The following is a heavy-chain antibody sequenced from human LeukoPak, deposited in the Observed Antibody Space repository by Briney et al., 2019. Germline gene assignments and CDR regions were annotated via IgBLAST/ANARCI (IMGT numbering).Heavy chain of an antibody. CDR2: ISSSSSYI. J-gene: IGHJ4*02. CDR1: GFTFSSYS. Sequence: GGSLRLSCAASGFTFSSYSMNWVRQAPGKGLEWVSSISSSSSYIYYADSVKGRFTISRDNAKNSLYLQMNSLRAEDTAVYYCARGWETVDTAMVTRFDYWGQGTLVTVSS. V-gene: IGHV3-21*01. CDR3: ARGWETVDTAMVTRFDY. D-gene: IGHD5-18*01.